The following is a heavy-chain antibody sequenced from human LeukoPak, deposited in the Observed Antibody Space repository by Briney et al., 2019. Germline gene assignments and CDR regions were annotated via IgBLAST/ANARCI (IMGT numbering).Heavy chain of an antibody. D-gene: IGHD3-16*01. Sequence: GGALRLSCAACGFTYTNYWVSWFRQAPGQGLEGVARIKEEGSERYYVECVKGLFTIPRENAKNSLFLQLSGLRVEETAIYYCARGSMHVYHLYTDYWGQGTLVTVPS. CDR3: ARGSMHVYHLYTDY. CDR1: GFTYTNYW. V-gene: IGHV3-7*01. CDR2: IKEEGSER. J-gene: IGHJ4*02.